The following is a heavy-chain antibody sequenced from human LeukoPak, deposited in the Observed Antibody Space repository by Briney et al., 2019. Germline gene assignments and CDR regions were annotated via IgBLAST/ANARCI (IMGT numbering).Heavy chain of an antibody. V-gene: IGHV4-34*01. CDR2: INYSGRS. CDR1: GGAFSNYY. D-gene: IGHD5/OR15-5a*01. J-gene: IGHJ2*01. CDR3: VRRSTPFDL. Sequence: SETLSLTCAVYGGAFSNYYWSWLRQSPGKGLEWGGEINYSGRSNYNPSLKSRVSISIDRSKTQFSLRVTSVTAADTAVYYCVRRSTPFDLWGRGNLVTVSS.